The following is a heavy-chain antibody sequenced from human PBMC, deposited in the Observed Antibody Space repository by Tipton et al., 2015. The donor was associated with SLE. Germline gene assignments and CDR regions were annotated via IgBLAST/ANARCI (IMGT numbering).Heavy chain of an antibody. Sequence: QSGPEVKKPGASVKVSCKASGYTFTGYYMHWVRQAPGQGLEWMGWISTYNGNTKYAQKFQGRVTMTTDTSTSTAYMQLRSLRSDDTAVYYCARDLSRLGRYYYTMDVWGQGTTVTVSS. J-gene: IGHJ6*02. CDR2: ISTYNGNT. CDR1: GYTFTGYY. D-gene: IGHD6-25*01. CDR3: ARDLSRLGRYYYTMDV. V-gene: IGHV1-18*04.